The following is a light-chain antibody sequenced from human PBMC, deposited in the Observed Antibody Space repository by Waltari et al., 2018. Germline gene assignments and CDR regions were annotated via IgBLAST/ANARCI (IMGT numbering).Light chain of an antibody. J-gene: IGKJ5*01. CDR3: QQYKSFPIT. CDR2: AAS. V-gene: IGKV1-16*02. CDR1: QGISNY. Sequence: DIQMTQSPSSLSAALGDRLTITSRASQGISNYLAWFQQKPGQAPKSLIYAASTLQSGVASKFSGSGSGTDFTLTINSLQPEDFATYYCQQYKSFPITFGQGTRLEMK.